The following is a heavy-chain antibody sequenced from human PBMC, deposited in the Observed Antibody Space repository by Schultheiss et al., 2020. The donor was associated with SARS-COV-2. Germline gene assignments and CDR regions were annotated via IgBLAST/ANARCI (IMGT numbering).Heavy chain of an antibody. CDR3: ARDVGAPYSSSSIGFGY. Sequence: GGSLRLSCAASGFTFSSYAMHWVRQAPGKGLEWVAVIWYDGSNKYYADSVKGRFTISRDNSKNTLYLQMNSLRAEDTAVYYCARDVGAPYSSSSIGFGYWGQGTLVTVSS. J-gene: IGHJ4*02. D-gene: IGHD6-6*01. CDR2: IWYDGSNK. CDR1: GFTFSSYA. V-gene: IGHV3-30*04.